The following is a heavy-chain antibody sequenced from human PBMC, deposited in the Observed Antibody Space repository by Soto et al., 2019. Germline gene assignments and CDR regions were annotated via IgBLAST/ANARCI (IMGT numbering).Heavy chain of an antibody. CDR1: GFTFSSYW. J-gene: IGHJ4*02. CDR3: VRGAFHHYYLDS. Sequence: EVQLVESGGGLVQPGGSLRLSCAASGFTFSSYWIHWVRQAPGKGLVWVSRVDSGGSTTNYADSVKGRFTISRYSAMFTLYLQMNSLRDEDTAVYHCVRGAFHHYYLDSWGQGTLVTVSS. V-gene: IGHV3-74*01. CDR2: VDSGGSTT. D-gene: IGHD2-21*01.